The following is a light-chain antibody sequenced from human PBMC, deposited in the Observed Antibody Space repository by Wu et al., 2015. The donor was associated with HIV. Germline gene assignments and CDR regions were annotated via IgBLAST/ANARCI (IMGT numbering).Light chain of an antibody. CDR1: QSIDSTY. Sequence: EIVLTQSPGTLSLSPGERATLSCRASQSIDSTYLAWYQQNPGQAPRLLMYGTSKRAAGIPDRFSGSGSGTDFTLTISRVEPEDFAVYYCQQYFSPPFAFGRGTKVEIK. CDR2: GTS. CDR3: QQYFSPPFA. J-gene: IGKJ4*01. V-gene: IGKV3-20*01.